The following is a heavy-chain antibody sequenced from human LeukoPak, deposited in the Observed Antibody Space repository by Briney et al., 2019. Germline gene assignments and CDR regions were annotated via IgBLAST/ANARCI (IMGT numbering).Heavy chain of an antibody. J-gene: IGHJ5*02. Sequence: SETLSLTCTVSGGSISSSSYYWGWIRQPPGKGLEWIGSIYYSGSTYYNPSLKSRVTISVDTSKNQFSLKLSSVTAADTAVYYCARSEFDLGSMWSGWFDPWGQGTLVTVSS. CDR3: ARSEFDLGSMWSGWFDP. CDR1: GGSISSSSYY. V-gene: IGHV4-39*07. CDR2: IYYSGST. D-gene: IGHD7-27*01.